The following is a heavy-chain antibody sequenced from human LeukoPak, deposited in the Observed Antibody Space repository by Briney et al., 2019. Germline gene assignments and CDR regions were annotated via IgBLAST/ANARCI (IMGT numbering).Heavy chain of an antibody. CDR2: IKGSGGGS. CDR3: GRAPNGDYVGAFEF. Sequence: PGGSLRLSCEASGFPFSDYAMTWVRQAPGKGLEWVSSIKGSGGGSSYADSVKGRFTMTRDNSKSTLYLQMNSLRAGDTAVYFCGRAPNGDYVGAFEFWGQGTLVTVSS. D-gene: IGHD4-17*01. CDR1: GFPFSDYA. J-gene: IGHJ3*01. V-gene: IGHV3-23*01.